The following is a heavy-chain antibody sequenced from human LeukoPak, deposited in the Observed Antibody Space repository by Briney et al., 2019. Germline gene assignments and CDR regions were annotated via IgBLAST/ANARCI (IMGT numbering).Heavy chain of an antibody. CDR1: GTTLTGYY. CDR2: INPNSGGT. V-gene: IGHV1-2*02. Sequence: ASVKVSCKAFGTTLTGYYMHWVRQAPGQGLDWMGWINPNSGGTNYAQKFQGRVTMTRDTSISTAYMELSRLRSDDTAVYYCARVGGSTYYFDYWGQGTLVTVSS. J-gene: IGHJ4*02. D-gene: IGHD3-10*01. CDR3: ARVGGSTYYFDY.